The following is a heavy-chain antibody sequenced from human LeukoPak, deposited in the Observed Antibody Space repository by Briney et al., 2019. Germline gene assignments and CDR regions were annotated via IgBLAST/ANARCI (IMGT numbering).Heavy chain of an antibody. D-gene: IGHD6-19*01. Sequence: PGRSLRPSCAASGFTFSSYAMHWVRQAPGKGLEWVAVISYDGSNKYYADSVKGRFTISRDNSKNTLYLQMNSLRAEDTAVYYCASIAVAGGDFDYWGQGTLVTVSS. J-gene: IGHJ4*02. CDR3: ASIAVAGGDFDY. CDR1: GFTFSSYA. CDR2: ISYDGSNK. V-gene: IGHV3-30-3*01.